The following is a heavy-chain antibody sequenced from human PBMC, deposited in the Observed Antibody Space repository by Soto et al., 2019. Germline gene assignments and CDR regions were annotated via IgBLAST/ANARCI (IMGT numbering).Heavy chain of an antibody. CDR3: ARDPVRGDDYNFDY. V-gene: IGHV3-7*01. CDR2: IRPDGGAK. Sequence: VGSLRLSCAASGFIFSSYWMTWVRQAPGKGLEWVANIRPDGGAKNYVDSVKGRFTISRDNAKNSLYLQMNSLRAEDTAVYYCARDPVRGDDYNFDYWGQGTLVTVSS. D-gene: IGHD3-10*01. J-gene: IGHJ4*02. CDR1: GFIFSSYW.